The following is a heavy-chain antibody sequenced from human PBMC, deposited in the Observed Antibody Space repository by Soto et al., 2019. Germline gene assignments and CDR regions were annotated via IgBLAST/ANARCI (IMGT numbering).Heavy chain of an antibody. Sequence: GASVKASCKASGYTFFTYGITWVRQAPGQGLGWMGWISTYDGNTDYTQKLQGRVTMTTDTSTRTAYMELRSLRSDDTAVYYCARTSSSSSWFDPWGQGTLVTVSS. J-gene: IGHJ5*02. CDR1: GYTFFTYG. V-gene: IGHV1-18*01. CDR2: ISTYDGNT. CDR3: ARTSSSSSWFDP. D-gene: IGHD6-6*01.